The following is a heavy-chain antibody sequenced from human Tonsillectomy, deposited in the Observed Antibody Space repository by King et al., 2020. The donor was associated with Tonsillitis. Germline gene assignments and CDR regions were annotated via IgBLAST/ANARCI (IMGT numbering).Heavy chain of an antibody. CDR1: GDSLTSGGYF. CDR2: IYHGGPT. Sequence: VQLQESGPGLVRPSQTLSLICSVSGDSLTSGGYFWSWIRQHPDKGREWIGSIYHGGPTYPTPSLRSRLFMSVDTSKNQFSLRLTSVTAAATAVYYCARNRDYGDYVDFWGQGTLVAVSS. D-gene: IGHD4-17*01. V-gene: IGHV4-31*03. CDR3: ARNRDYGDYVDF. J-gene: IGHJ4*02.